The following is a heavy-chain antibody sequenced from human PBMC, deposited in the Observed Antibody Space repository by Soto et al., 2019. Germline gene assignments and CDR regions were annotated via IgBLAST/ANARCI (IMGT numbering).Heavy chain of an antibody. Sequence: ASVKVSCKASGYTFTSYAMHWVRQAPGQRLEWMGWINAGNGNTKYSQKFQGRVTITRDTSASTAYMELSSLRSEDTAVYYCARAWVVVTAPNYWGQGTLVTVSS. D-gene: IGHD2-21*02. J-gene: IGHJ4*02. CDR2: INAGNGNT. CDR3: ARAWVVVTAPNY. CDR1: GYTFTSYA. V-gene: IGHV1-3*01.